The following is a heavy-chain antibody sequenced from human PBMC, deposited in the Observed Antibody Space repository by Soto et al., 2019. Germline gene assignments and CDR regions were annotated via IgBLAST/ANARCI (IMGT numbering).Heavy chain of an antibody. D-gene: IGHD1-26*01. CDR2: IRDYRGNT. Sequence: QVQLVQSGAEVKKPGASVKVSCKASGYTFTSYGISWGRQAPGQGLEWMGLIRDYRGNTNYAQQLQGRLTMTADTYTSAAYMELRSLRSDDTAVYYCAGAVGAPGYCGQGTLVTVSS. V-gene: IGHV1-18*01. J-gene: IGHJ4*02. CDR3: AGAVGAPGY. CDR1: GYTFTSYG.